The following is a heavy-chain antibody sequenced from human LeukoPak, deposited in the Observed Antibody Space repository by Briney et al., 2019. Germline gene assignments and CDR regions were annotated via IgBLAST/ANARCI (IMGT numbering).Heavy chain of an antibody. CDR3: ASRADTPGIPHY. V-gene: IGHV4-39*01. D-gene: IGHD2-2*02. CDR2: ISYSGID. Sequence: SETLSLTCSVSGGSISSRSYYWAWIRQPPGKGLEWIGSISYSGIDYYDPSLKIRVTMSVDTSKNQFSLKVNSVSVADTAVYYCASRADTPGIPHYWGQGTLVTVSS. CDR1: GGSISSRSYY. J-gene: IGHJ4*02.